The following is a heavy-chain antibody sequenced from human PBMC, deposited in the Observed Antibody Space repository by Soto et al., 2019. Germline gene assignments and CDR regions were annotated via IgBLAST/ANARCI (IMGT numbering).Heavy chain of an antibody. CDR1: GFTFSDYY. CDR2: ISSSSSYT. V-gene: IGHV3-11*05. CDR3: ARAYGDYISFQH. J-gene: IGHJ1*01. D-gene: IGHD4-17*01. Sequence: QVQLVESGGGLVKPGGSLRLSCAASGFTFSDYYMSWIRQAPGKGLEWVSYISSSSSYTNYADSVKGRFTISRDNAKNSLYLQMNSLRAEDTAVYYCARAYGDYISFQHWGQGTLVTVSS.